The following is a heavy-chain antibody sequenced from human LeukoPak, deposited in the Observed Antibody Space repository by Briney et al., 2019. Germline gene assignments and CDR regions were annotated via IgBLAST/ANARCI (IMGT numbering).Heavy chain of an antibody. CDR1: GFTFSSYG. CDR3: AKFELGRATKGDY. J-gene: IGHJ4*02. CDR2: ISYDGSNK. Sequence: GGSLRLSCAASGFTFSSYGMHWVLQAPGKGLEWVAVISYDGSNKYYADSVKGRFTISRDNSKNTLYLQMNSLRAEDTAVYYCAKFELGRATKGDYWGQGTPVTVSS. D-gene: IGHD7-27*01. V-gene: IGHV3-30*18.